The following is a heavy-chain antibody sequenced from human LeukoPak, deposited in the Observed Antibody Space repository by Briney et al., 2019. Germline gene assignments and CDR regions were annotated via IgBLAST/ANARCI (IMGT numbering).Heavy chain of an antibody. V-gene: IGHV3-33*01. CDR1: GFIFSTYG. J-gene: IGHJ3*02. Sequence: GGSLRLSCAASGFIFSTYGMHWVRQAPGKGLEWVAVIWSHGNTKKYADSVTGRFTISRDNSKNTLYLEMNTLRAEDTAVYYCARDDDYDDHNTFDMWGHGTMVTVSS. CDR2: IWSHGNTK. CDR3: ARDDDYDDHNTFDM. D-gene: IGHD4-17*01.